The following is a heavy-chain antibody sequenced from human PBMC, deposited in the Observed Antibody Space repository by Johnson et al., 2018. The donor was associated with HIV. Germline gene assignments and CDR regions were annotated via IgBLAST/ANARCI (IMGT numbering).Heavy chain of an antibody. CDR3: ARPGVVVIPPDALDI. D-gene: IGHD3-22*01. V-gene: IGHV3-30*04. CDR2: ISYDGSKK. Sequence: QMQLVESGGGVVQPGRSLRLSCAASRFTFSSYAMHWVRQAPGKGLEWVAVISYDGSKKYYADSVKGRFTISRDNAKNSLYLQMNSLRAVDTAVYYCARPGVVVIPPDALDIWGQGTMVTVSS. J-gene: IGHJ3*02. CDR1: RFTFSSYA.